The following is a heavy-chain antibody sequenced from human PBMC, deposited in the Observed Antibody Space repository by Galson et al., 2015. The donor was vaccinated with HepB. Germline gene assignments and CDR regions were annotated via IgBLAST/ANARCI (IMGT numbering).Heavy chain of an antibody. CDR3: GREGYDSNYYGVDV. Sequence: SLRLSCAASGFSFTNYYLTWIRQAPGRGLEWVSYISGNSKTVHYADSVRGRFTISRDNANNSLYLQMDSLGPEDSAVYYCGREGYDSNYYGVDVWGQGTTVTVSS. V-gene: IGHV3-48*03. D-gene: IGHD3-22*01. CDR1: GFSFTNYY. J-gene: IGHJ6*01. CDR2: ISGNSKTV.